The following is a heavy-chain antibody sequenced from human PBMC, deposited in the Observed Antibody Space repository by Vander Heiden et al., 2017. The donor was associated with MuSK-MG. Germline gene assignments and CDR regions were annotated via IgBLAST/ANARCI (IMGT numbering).Heavy chain of an antibody. Sequence: SSYGMHWVRQAPGKGLEWVAVISYDGNNKYYADSVKGRFTISRDNSKNTLYLQMNSLRAEDTAVYYCAKDAWICWGQGTLVTVSS. CDR2: ISYDGNNK. J-gene: IGHJ4*02. CDR3: AKDAWIC. D-gene: IGHD5-12*01. CDR1: SSYG. V-gene: IGHV3-30*18.